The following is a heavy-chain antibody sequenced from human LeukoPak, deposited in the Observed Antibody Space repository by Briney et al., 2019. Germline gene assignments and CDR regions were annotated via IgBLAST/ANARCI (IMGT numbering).Heavy chain of an antibody. D-gene: IGHD1-1*01. CDR2: IKQDGSEK. Sequence: GGSLRLSCAASGFTFSSYWMSWVRQAPGKGLGWVANIKQDGSEKYYVDSVKGRFTISRDNAKNSLYLQMNSLRAEDTAVYYCARDLFDWNGGIDYWGQGTLVTVSS. CDR3: ARDLFDWNGGIDY. J-gene: IGHJ4*02. V-gene: IGHV3-7*01. CDR1: GFTFSSYW.